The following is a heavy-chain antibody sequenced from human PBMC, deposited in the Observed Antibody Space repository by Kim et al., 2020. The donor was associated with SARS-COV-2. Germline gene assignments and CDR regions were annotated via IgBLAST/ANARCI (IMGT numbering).Heavy chain of an antibody. CDR3: ARDRLPVDAFDI. Sequence: YNPSLKSRVTISVDTSKNQFSLKLSSVTAADTAVYYCARDRLPVDAFDIWGQGTMVTVSS. J-gene: IGHJ3*02. V-gene: IGHV4-39*07.